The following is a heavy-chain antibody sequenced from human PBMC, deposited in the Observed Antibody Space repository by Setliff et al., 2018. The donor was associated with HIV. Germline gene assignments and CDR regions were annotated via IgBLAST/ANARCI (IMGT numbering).Heavy chain of an antibody. V-gene: IGHV4-34*01. CDR2: IHHSGIT. J-gene: IGHJ4*02. CDR3: ARGVPPDY. CDR1: GGSFSGYY. Sequence: SETLSLTCAVYGGSFSGYYWSWIRQPPGKGLEWIGEIHHSGITNYNPSLKSRVTISIDTSKNQFSLKLTSVTAADTAVYYCARGVPPDYWGQGTLVTVSS.